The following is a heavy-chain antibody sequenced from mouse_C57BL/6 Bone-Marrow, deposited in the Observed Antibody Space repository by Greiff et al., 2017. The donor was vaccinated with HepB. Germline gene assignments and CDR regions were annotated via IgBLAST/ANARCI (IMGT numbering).Heavy chain of an antibody. Sequence: VQLQQSGAELVKPGASVKLSCKASGYTFTSYWMPWVKQRPGQGLEWIGMIHPNSGSTNYNETFKSKATLTVDTSSSTSYMQLSSLTSEDSAVYDCARDTPAHDYFDDWGEGITLTVSS. CDR3: ARDTPAHDYFDD. V-gene: IGHV1-64*01. CDR1: GYTFTSYW. J-gene: IGHJ2*01. CDR2: IHPNSGST.